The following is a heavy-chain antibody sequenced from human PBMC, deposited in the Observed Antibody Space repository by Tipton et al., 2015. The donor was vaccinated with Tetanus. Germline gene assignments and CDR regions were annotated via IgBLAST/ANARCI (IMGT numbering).Heavy chain of an antibody. CDR3: AGAHCTDGVCNFDF. D-gene: IGHD2-8*01. CDR1: GYIFNNYW. V-gene: IGHV5-51*01. CDR2: IYPGDSDT. Sequence: QLVQSGGEVKKPGASLKISCKGSGYIFNNYWIGWVRQKPGKGLEWMGIIYPGDSDTRYSPAFQGQVTISVDKSISTAYLQWSSLKASDTSMFYCAGAHCTDGVCNFDFWGRGALVTVPS. J-gene: IGHJ4*02.